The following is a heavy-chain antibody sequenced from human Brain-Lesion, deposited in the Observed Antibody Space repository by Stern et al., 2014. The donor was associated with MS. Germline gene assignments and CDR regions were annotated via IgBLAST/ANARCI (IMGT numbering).Heavy chain of an antibody. CDR2: ISVGTDYI. CDR3: ARVDCSGTNCFYYYCGMDV. Sequence: EVHLVESGGGLVKPGGSLRLSCEASGFTFNSYSMNWVRQAPGKGLEWVSSISVGTDYIYYAGSVKGRFTISRDNAKNSLFLQMNSLRAEDTGVYYCARVDCSGTNCFYYYCGMDVWGQGTTVTVSS. CDR1: GFTFNSYS. J-gene: IGHJ6*02. D-gene: IGHD2-2*01. V-gene: IGHV3-21*01.